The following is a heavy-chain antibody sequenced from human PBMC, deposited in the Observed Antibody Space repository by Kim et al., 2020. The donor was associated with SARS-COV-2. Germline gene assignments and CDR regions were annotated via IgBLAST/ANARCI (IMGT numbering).Heavy chain of an antibody. Sequence: SETLSLTCAVYGGSFSGYYWSWIRQPPGKGLEWIGEINHSGSTNYNPSLKSRVTISVDTSKNQFSLKLSSVTAADTAVYYCARGATRLYYYYGMDVWGQGTTVTVSS. V-gene: IGHV4-34*01. D-gene: IGHD1-26*01. CDR3: ARGATRLYYYYGMDV. J-gene: IGHJ6*02. CDR2: INHSGST. CDR1: GGSFSGYY.